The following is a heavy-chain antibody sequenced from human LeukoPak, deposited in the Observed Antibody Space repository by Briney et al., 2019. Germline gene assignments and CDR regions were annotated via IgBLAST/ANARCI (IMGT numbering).Heavy chain of an antibody. CDR3: ARDRLYGSGNFGYFDL. V-gene: IGHV1-3*01. J-gene: IGHJ2*01. Sequence: ASVKVSCKASGYTFTTYAIHWVRQAPGQRLEWMGWINVGSGRTKYSQTFQGRLTITRDTSASIGYMDLSSLGSEDTAVYYCARDRLYGSGNFGYFDLWGRGTLVTVSS. CDR1: GYTFTTYA. CDR2: INVGSGRT. D-gene: IGHD3-10*01.